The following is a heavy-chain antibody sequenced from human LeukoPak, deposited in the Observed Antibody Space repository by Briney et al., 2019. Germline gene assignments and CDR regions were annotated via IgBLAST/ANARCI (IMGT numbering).Heavy chain of an antibody. J-gene: IGHJ3*01. V-gene: IGHV4-34*01. CDR3: AKVYSSSSRDAFDV. D-gene: IGHD6-6*01. CDR2: INHSGST. Sequence: SETLSLTCAVYGGSFSGYYWSWIRQPPGKGLEWIGEINHSGSTNYNASLKSRVTISVDTSKSQFTLKLSSVTAANTAVYYCAKVYSSSSRDAFDVWGPGTMVTVSS. CDR1: GGSFSGYY.